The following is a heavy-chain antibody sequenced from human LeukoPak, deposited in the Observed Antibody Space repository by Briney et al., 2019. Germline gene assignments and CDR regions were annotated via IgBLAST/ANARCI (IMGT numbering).Heavy chain of an antibody. CDR1: GFTFSSYS. D-gene: IGHD6-13*01. Sequence: GGSLILSCAASGFTFSSYSMNWVRQAPGKGLEWVSAISGSGGSTYYADSVKGRFTISRDNSKNTLYLQMNSLRAEDTAVYYCAKDRGSSSWNDLSYFDYWGQGTLVTVSS. V-gene: IGHV3-23*01. CDR2: ISGSGGST. CDR3: AKDRGSSSWNDLSYFDY. J-gene: IGHJ4*02.